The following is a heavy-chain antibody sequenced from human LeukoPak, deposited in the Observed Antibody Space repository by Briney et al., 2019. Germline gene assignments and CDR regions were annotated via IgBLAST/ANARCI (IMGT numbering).Heavy chain of an antibody. D-gene: IGHD1-26*01. Sequence: GGSLRLSCAASGFTFSSYAMSWVPQAPGKGLEWVAAISGSGGSTYYADSVKGRFTISRDNSKNTLYLQMNSLRAEDTAVYYCAKDRVGATYFYYFDYWGQGTLVTVSS. CDR2: ISGSGGST. V-gene: IGHV3-23*01. CDR1: GFTFSSYA. J-gene: IGHJ4*02. CDR3: AKDRVGATYFYYFDY.